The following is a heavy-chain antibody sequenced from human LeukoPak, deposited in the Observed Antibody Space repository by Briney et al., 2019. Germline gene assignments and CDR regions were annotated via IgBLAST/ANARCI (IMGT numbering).Heavy chain of an antibody. CDR2: ISYDGSNK. Sequence: GGSLRLSCAASGFTFSSYDMHWVRQAPGKGLEWVTVISYDGSNKYYADSVKGRFTISRDNSKNTLYLQMNSLRAEDTAVYYCARVLGSTGRGYFDYWGQGTLVTVSS. J-gene: IGHJ4*02. V-gene: IGHV3-30-3*01. CDR1: GFTFSSYD. D-gene: IGHD2-8*02. CDR3: ARVLGSTGRGYFDY.